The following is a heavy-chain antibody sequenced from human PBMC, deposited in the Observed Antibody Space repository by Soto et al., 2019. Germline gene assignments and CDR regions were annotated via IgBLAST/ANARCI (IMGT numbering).Heavy chain of an antibody. J-gene: IGHJ5*02. Sequence: SETLSLTCTVSGGSISSGDYYWSWIRQPPGKGLEWIGYIYYSGSTYYNPSLKSRVTISVDTSKNQFSLKLSSVTAADTAVYYCAREGYVDTAMVAWGQGTLVTVSS. CDR2: IYYSGST. CDR1: GGSISSGDYY. CDR3: AREGYVDTAMVA. D-gene: IGHD5-18*01. V-gene: IGHV4-30-4*01.